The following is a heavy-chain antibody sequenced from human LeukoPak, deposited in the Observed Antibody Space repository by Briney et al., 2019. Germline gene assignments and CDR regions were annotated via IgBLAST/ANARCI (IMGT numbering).Heavy chain of an antibody. CDR1: GFTFGSYG. V-gene: IGHV3-30*18. CDR3: ANGAPSNDFWSGYYYYGMDV. D-gene: IGHD3-3*01. CDR2: ISYDGSNK. Sequence: GGSLRLSCAASGFTFGSYGMHWVRQAPGKGLEWVAVISYDGSNKYYADSVKGRFTISRDNSKNTLYLQMNSLRAEDTAVYYCANGAPSNDFWSGYYYYGMDVWGQGTTVTVSS. J-gene: IGHJ6*02.